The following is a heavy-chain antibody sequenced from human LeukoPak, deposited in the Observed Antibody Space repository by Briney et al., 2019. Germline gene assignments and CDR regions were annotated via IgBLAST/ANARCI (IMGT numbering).Heavy chain of an antibody. D-gene: IGHD1-14*01. CDR1: GYTFTSYY. CDR3: ARSPRDAFDI. J-gene: IGHJ3*02. CDR2: MNPDSGNT. Sequence: ASVKVSCKASGYTFTSYYMHWVRQAPGQGLEWMGWMNPDSGNTGYVQKFQGRVTMTRNTSISTAYMELSSLRSEDTAVYYCARSPRDAFDIWGQGTMVTVSS. V-gene: IGHV1-8*02.